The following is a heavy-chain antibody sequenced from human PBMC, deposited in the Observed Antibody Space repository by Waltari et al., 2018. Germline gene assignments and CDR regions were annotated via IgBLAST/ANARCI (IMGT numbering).Heavy chain of an antibody. CDR3: GRGGGGIYGSGSYDY. CDR1: GASISSSSYY. CDR2: FFYRGST. Sequence: QMQESGPGLVKPSETLSLTCAVSGASISSSSYYWGWIRQPPGKGLEWIGNFFYRGSTYYNASLKSRVTISVDTSKNQFSLKMTSVTAADTAVYYCGRGGGGIYGSGSYDYWGQGTLVSVSS. V-gene: IGHV4-39*01. J-gene: IGHJ4*02. D-gene: IGHD3-10*01.